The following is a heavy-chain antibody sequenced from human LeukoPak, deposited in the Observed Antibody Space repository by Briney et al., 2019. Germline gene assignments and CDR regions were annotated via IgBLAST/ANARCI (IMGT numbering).Heavy chain of an antibody. D-gene: IGHD2-15*01. V-gene: IGHV3-23*01. CDR2: ISGSGGST. CDR3: AKDADIVVVVAATDYYFDY. CDR1: GFTFSSYA. J-gene: IGHJ4*02. Sequence: GGSLRLSCAASGFTFSSYAMSWVRQAPGKGLEWVSAISGSGGSTYYADSVKGRFTISRDNSKNTLYLQMNSLRAEDTAVYYCAKDADIVVVVAATDYYFDYWGQGTLVTVSS.